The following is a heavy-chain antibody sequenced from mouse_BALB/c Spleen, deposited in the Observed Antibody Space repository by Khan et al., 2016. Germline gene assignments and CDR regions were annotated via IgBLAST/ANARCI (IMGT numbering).Heavy chain of an antibody. CDR1: GFTFSSYA. Sequence: EVELVESGGGLVKPGGSLKLSCAASGFTFSSYAMSWVRQSPEKRLEWVAEISSGGSYTYYPDTVTGRFTISRDNAKNTLNLEMSSLRSEDTAMYSCARAYSPYWGQGTLVTVSA. CDR2: ISSGGSYT. CDR3: ARAYSPY. J-gene: IGHJ3*01. V-gene: IGHV5-9-4*01. D-gene: IGHD2-12*01.